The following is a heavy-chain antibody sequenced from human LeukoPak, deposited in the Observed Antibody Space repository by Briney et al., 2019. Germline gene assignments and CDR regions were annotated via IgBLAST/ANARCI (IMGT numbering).Heavy chain of an antibody. CDR3: ASSKWSAGGDYYHYMDV. D-gene: IGHD6-13*01. CDR2: ISAYNGNT. V-gene: IGHV1-18*01. Sequence: GASVKVSCKASGYTFTSYGISWVRQAPGQGLEWMGWISAYNGNTNYAQKFQGRVTMTTDTSTSTAYMELRSLRSDDTAMYYCASSKWSAGGDYYHYMDVWGKGTTVTVSS. J-gene: IGHJ6*03. CDR1: GYTFTSYG.